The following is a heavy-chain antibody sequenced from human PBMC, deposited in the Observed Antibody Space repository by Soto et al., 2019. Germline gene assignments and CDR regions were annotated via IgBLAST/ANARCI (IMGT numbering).Heavy chain of an antibody. V-gene: IGHV4-59*01. CDR2: IHHSGST. CDR1: DDSISGYY. J-gene: IGHJ5*02. Sequence: SETLSLTCTVSDDSISGYYWSWIRQPPGRGLEWIGYIHHSGSTYYNPSLKSRVTISLDMSKNQFSPTLTSVTAADTAMYYCARNHYGDPPLNNWFDPWGQGTLVTVSS. CDR3: ARNHYGDPPLNNWFDP. D-gene: IGHD4-17*01.